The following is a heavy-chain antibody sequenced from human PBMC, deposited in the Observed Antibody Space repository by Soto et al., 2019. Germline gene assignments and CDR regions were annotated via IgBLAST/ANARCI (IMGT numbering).Heavy chain of an antibody. CDR1: GYTFTTSG. CDR3: ARQGSWPYYYYGLDV. J-gene: IGHJ6*01. CDR2: ISTYNGDT. D-gene: IGHD1-26*01. V-gene: IGHV1-18*01. Sequence: QVQLVQSGPEVKKPGASVKVSCEASGYTFTTSGISWVRQAPGQGLEWMGWISTYNGDTNSAQKFQGRVTMTADTSTGTVYMELMSLKSDATAVYYCARQGSWPYYYYGLDVW.